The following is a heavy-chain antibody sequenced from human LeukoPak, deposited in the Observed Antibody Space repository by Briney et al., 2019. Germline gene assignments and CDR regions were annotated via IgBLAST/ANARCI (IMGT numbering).Heavy chain of an antibody. J-gene: IGHJ2*01. CDR3: ATAPLPATMWNWYFDL. Sequence: SQTLSLTCTVSGGSISSGDYYWSWIRQPPGKGLEWIGYIYNSGTIYYNPSLESRVTISVDTSKNQFSLKLRSVTAADTAVYYCATAPLPATMWNWYFDLWGRGTLVTVSS. V-gene: IGHV4-30-4*01. CDR2: IYNSGTI. CDR1: GGSISSGDYY. D-gene: IGHD2-2*01.